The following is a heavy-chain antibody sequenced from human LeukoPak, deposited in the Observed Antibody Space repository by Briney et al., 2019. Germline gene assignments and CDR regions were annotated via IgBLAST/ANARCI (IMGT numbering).Heavy chain of an antibody. J-gene: IGHJ4*02. CDR3: AKDKRGYSLKNFDY. Sequence: SGGSLRLSCAASGFTFDDYAMHWVRQAPGKGLEWVSGISWNSGSIGYADSVKGRFTISRDNAKNSLYLQMNSLRAEDTALNYCAKDKRGYSLKNFDYWGQGTLVTVSS. CDR2: ISWNSGSI. CDR1: GFTFDDYA. D-gene: IGHD5-18*01. V-gene: IGHV3-9*01.